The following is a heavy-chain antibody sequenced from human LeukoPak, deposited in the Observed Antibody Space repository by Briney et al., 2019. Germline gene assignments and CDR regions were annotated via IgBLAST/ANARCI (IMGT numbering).Heavy chain of an antibody. CDR1: GITISQSD. J-gene: IGHJ5*02. D-gene: IGHD3-10*01. V-gene: IGHV3-66*02. CDR3: ARDRAGSKPWVEFHP. Sequence: GGSLRLSCAISGITISQSDMSWVRQAPGGGLEWGSLIYTDGATHYADSVKGRFTISRDTSKNTVYLEMRHLRPEDTAVYFCARDRAGSKPWVEFHPWGQGTLVTVSS. CDR2: IYTDGAT.